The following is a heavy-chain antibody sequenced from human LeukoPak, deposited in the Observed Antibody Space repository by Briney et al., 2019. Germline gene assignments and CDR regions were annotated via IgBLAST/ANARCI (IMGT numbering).Heavy chain of an antibody. V-gene: IGHV6-1*01. CDR3: ARDRGSGWSYYYYYMDV. CDR2: TYYRSKWYN. CDR1: GDSVSSNSAA. J-gene: IGHJ6*03. D-gene: IGHD6-19*01. Sequence: SQTLSLTCAISGDSVSSNSAAWNWIRQSPSRGLEWLGRTYYRSKWYNDYAVSVKSRITINPDTSKNQFSLQLNSVTPEDTAVYYCARDRGSGWSYYYYYMDVWGKGTTVTVSS.